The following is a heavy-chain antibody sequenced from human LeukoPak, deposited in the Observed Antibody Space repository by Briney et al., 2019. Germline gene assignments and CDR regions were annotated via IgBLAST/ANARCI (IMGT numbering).Heavy chain of an antibody. J-gene: IGHJ5*02. V-gene: IGHV4-30-4*01. CDR2: IHYSGNT. Sequence: SETLSLTCTVSGGSISSGGYYWSWIRQPPGKGLEWIGYIHYSGNTYYNPSLKSRVTISVDTSKNQFSLKLSSVTAADTAVYSCAKVSPHDEEWLDPWGQGTLVTVSS. D-gene: IGHD3-3*01. CDR1: GGSISSGGYY. CDR3: AKVSPHDEEWLDP.